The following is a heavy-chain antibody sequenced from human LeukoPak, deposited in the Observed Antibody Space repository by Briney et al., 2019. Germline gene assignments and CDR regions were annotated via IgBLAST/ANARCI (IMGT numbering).Heavy chain of an antibody. V-gene: IGHV4-34*01. J-gene: IGHJ5*02. Sequence: SETLSLTCAVYGGSFSGYYWSWIRQPPGKGLEWIGEINHSGSTNYNPSLKSRVTISVDTSKNQFSLKLSSVTAADTAVYYCARGSTIARPGWFDPWGQGTLVTVSS. CDR2: INHSGST. CDR3: ARGSTIARPGWFDP. D-gene: IGHD6-6*01. CDR1: GGSFSGYY.